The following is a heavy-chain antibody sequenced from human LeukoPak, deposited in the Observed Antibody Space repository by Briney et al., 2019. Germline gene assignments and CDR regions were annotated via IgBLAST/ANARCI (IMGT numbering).Heavy chain of an antibody. CDR1: GGTFSSYA. V-gene: IGHV1-69*01. CDR2: IIPIFGTA. Sequence: GASVKVSYKASGGTFSSYAISWVRQAPGQGLEWMGGIIPIFGTANYAQKFQGRVTITADESTSTAYMELSSLRSEDTAVYYCARDSITMVRGVTQEGWFDPWGQGTLVTVSS. D-gene: IGHD3-10*01. CDR3: ARDSITMVRGVTQEGWFDP. J-gene: IGHJ5*02.